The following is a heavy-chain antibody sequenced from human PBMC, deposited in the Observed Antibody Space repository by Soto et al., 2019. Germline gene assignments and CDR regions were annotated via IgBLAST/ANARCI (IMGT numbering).Heavy chain of an antibody. CDR1: GFSFSISP. Sequence: GGSLRLSCAASGFSFSISPMHWVRQAPGKGPEWVALISYDGTNKFYADSVKGRFTISRDNSKSTLYLPVDSLRPEDAAVYYCARDPKTSGGQHWAFNYFDSWGQGTLVTVSS. CDR2: ISYDGTNK. D-gene: IGHD7-27*01. CDR3: ARDPKTSGGQHWAFNYFDS. J-gene: IGHJ4*02. V-gene: IGHV3-30*04.